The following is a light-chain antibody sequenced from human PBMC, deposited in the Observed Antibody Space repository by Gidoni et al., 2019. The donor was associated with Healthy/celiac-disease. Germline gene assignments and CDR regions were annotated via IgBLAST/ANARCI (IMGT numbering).Light chain of an antibody. Sequence: QSVLTQPPSASGTPGQRVTISCSGSSSNIGSNTVHWYQQLQGTAPKLLIYSNNQRPSGVPDRFSGSKSGTSASLAISGLQSEDEADYYCAAWDDSLNGRVFGGGTKLTVL. CDR1: SSNIGSNT. J-gene: IGLJ3*02. CDR3: AAWDDSLNGRV. V-gene: IGLV1-44*01. CDR2: SNN.